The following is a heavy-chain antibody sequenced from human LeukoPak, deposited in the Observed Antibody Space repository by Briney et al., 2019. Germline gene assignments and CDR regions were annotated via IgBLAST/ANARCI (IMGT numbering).Heavy chain of an antibody. D-gene: IGHD3-3*01. CDR1: GGSISSGGYS. CDR3: ARVDRYDLYFDY. Sequence: PSETLSLTCAVSGGSISSGGYSWSWIRQPPGKGLEWIGYISYSGNTYYSPSLKSRVTISVDTSKNQFSLKLSSVTAADTAVYYCARVDRYDLYFDYWGQGTLVTVSS. J-gene: IGHJ4*02. CDR2: ISYSGNT. V-gene: IGHV4-30-4*07.